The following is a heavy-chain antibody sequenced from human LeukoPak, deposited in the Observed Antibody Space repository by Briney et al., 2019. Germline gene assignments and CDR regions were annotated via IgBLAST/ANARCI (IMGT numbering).Heavy chain of an antibody. D-gene: IGHD3-9*01. J-gene: IGHJ6*02. CDR2: ISYDGSNK. Sequence: GGSLRLSCAASGFTFSSYGMHWVRQAPGKGLEWVAVISYDGSNKYYADSVKGRFTISRDNSKNTLFLQMNSLRAEDTAIYYCAKDSPILTVWGQGTTVTVSS. V-gene: IGHV3-30*18. CDR3: AKDSPILTV. CDR1: GFTFSSYG.